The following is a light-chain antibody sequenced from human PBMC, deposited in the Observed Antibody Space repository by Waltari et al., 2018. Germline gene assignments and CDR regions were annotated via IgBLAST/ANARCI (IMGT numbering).Light chain of an antibody. CDR1: TLGDKY. V-gene: IGLV3-1*01. CDR3: QAWDSSHVV. CDR2: QDS. Sequence: SYELTQPPSASVSPGQTASITCSGDTLGDKYACWYQQKPGQSPVLVIYQDSKRPSGIPERFSGSNSGNTATLTISGTQAMDEADYYCQAWDSSHVVFGGGTKLTVL. J-gene: IGLJ2*01.